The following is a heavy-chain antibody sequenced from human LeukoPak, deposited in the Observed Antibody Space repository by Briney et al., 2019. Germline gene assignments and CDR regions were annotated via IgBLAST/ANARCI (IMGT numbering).Heavy chain of an antibody. Sequence: ASETLSLTCGVYGGSFSTYYWSWIRQPPGKGREWIGEINHTGGTNYNPSLKSRVTISVDTSKNQFSLKLSSVTAADAAVYFCARDVRSFYGMDVWGQGTTVTVSS. D-gene: IGHD3-10*02. CDR3: ARDVRSFYGMDV. CDR2: INHTGGT. V-gene: IGHV4-34*01. CDR1: GGSFSTYY. J-gene: IGHJ6*02.